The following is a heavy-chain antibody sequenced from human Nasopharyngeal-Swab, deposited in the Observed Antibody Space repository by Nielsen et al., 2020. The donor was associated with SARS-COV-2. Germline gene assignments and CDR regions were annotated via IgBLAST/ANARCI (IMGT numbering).Heavy chain of an antibody. CDR3: ASGYCSGGSCKIFDY. J-gene: IGHJ4*02. CDR1: GFTVNSYG. CDR2: ISNDGSNK. Sequence: GESLKISCAASGFTVNSYGMHWVRQAPGKGLEWVAVISNDGSNKYYADSVKGRFTISRDNSKNTLYLQMNSLRAEDTAVYYCASGYCSGGSCKIFDYWGQGTLVTVSS. D-gene: IGHD2-15*01. V-gene: IGHV3-30*03.